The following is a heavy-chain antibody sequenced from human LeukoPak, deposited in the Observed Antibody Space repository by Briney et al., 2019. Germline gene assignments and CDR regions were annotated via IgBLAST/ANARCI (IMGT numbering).Heavy chain of an antibody. CDR2: IYYSGST. J-gene: IGHJ4*02. CDR1: GGSISSYF. CDR3: ARHDSGTYYSRFEH. D-gene: IGHD1-26*01. V-gene: IGHV4-59*08. Sequence: SETLSLTCSVSGGSISSYFWSWIRQPPGKGLEWIGYIYYSGSTYYNPSLESRVTISVDTSKNQFSLKLNSVTAADTAVYYCARHDSGTYYSRFEHWGQGTLVTVSS.